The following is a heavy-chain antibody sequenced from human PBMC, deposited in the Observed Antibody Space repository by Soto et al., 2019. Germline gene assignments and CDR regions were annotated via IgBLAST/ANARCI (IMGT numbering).Heavy chain of an antibody. CDR2: ISGSGGST. V-gene: IGHV3-23*01. Sequence: GGSLRLSCAASGFTFSSYAMSWVRQAPGKGLEWVSAISGSGGSTYYADSVKGRFTISRDNSKNTLYLQMNSLRAEDTAVYYCARVLPSDYGDYLEGYMDVWGKGTTVTVSS. CDR1: GFTFSSYA. J-gene: IGHJ6*03. D-gene: IGHD4-17*01. CDR3: ARVLPSDYGDYLEGYMDV.